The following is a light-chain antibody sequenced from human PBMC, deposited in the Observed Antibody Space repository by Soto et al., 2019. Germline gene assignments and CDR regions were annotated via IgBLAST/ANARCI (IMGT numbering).Light chain of an antibody. Sequence: DIQMTQSPSFVSASVGDRVTITCRASQAVSTWLSWYQQKPGDAPKLLIYAASTFQSGVPSRFSGSGSETDFTLTIRSLQPEDFATYYCQQSNRFPRTFGGGTKVEIK. CDR3: QQSNRFPRT. CDR1: QAVSTW. V-gene: IGKV1-12*01. J-gene: IGKJ4*01. CDR2: AAS.